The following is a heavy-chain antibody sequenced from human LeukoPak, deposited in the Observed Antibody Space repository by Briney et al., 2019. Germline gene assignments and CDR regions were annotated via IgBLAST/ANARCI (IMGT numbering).Heavy chain of an antibody. D-gene: IGHD3-10*01. CDR2: INAGNGNT. CDR1: GYTFTSYA. J-gene: IGHJ4*02. Sequence: ASVKVSCKASGYTFTSYAMHWVRQAPGQRLEWMGWINAGNGNTKYSQKFQGRVIITRDTSASTAYMELSSLRSEDTAVYYCAREYYGSGSYYADYYFDYWGQGTLVTVSS. V-gene: IGHV1-3*01. CDR3: AREYYGSGSYYADYYFDY.